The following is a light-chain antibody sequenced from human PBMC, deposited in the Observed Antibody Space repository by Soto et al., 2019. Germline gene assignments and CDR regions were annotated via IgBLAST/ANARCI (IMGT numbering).Light chain of an antibody. CDR3: QQYGISPRT. CDR1: QDISNY. CDR2: AAS. V-gene: IGKV1-27*01. J-gene: IGKJ1*01. Sequence: DIQMTQSPSSLSASVGDRVTITRRTSQDISNYLAWYQQKPGKVPKLLIYAASSLRSGVPSRFTASAFGTDFTLTISSLQPEDVATYYCQQYGISPRTFGQGTKVDI.